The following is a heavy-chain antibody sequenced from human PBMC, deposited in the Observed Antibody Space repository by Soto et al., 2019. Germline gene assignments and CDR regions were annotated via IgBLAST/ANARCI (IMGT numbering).Heavy chain of an antibody. J-gene: IGHJ5*02. CDR2: ISYSGST. V-gene: IGHV4-30-4*01. CDR3: AREEAARIERWFDP. CDR1: GGSINTINNY. Sequence: SETLSLTCTVSGGSINTINNYWSWIRQPPGKGLEWIGFISYSGSTYYNPSLMSRLTISLDTSTNRFSLKLTSLTAADTAVYYCAREEAARIERWFDPWGQGTLVTVSS. D-gene: IGHD6-6*01.